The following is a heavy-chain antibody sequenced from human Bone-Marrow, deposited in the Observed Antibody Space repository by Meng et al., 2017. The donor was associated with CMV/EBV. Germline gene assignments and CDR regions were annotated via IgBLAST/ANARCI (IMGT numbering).Heavy chain of an antibody. Sequence: SCAASGFTFISYSMNWVRQAPGKGLVWVSRINSDGSSTSYADSVKGRFTIPRDNAKNTLYLQMNSLGAEDTAVYYCARVPRPSYDFWSGYYEYFEYWGQGTLVTVSS. CDR1: GFTFISYS. J-gene: IGHJ4*02. CDR3: ARVPRPSYDFWSGYYEYFEY. D-gene: IGHD3-3*01. V-gene: IGHV3-74*01. CDR2: INSDGSST.